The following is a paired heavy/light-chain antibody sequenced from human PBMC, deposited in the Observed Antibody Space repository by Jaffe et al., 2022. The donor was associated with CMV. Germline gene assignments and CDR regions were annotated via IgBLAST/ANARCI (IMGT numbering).Light chain of an antibody. V-gene: IGLV1-40*01. CDR2: GNS. Sequence: QSVLTQPPSVSGAPGQRVTISCTGSSSNIGAGYDVHWYQQLPGTAPKLLIYGNSNRPSGVPDRFSGSKSGTSASLAITGLQAEDEADYYCQSYDSSLSGPNWVFGGGTKLTVL. J-gene: IGLJ3*02. CDR1: SSNIGAGYD. CDR3: QSYDSSLSGPNWV.
Heavy chain of an antibody. J-gene: IGHJ4*02. D-gene: IGHD6-19*01. CDR2: IYYSGST. Sequence: QLQLQESGPGLVKPSETLSLTCTVSGGSISSSSYYWGWIRQPPGKGLEWIGSIYYSGSTYYNPSLKSRVTISVDTSKNQFSLKLSSVTAADTAVYYCARHSLLYSSGWYGVGYYFDYWGQGTLVTVSS. CDR1: GGSISSSSYY. CDR3: ARHSLLYSSGWYGVGYYFDY. V-gene: IGHV4-39*01.